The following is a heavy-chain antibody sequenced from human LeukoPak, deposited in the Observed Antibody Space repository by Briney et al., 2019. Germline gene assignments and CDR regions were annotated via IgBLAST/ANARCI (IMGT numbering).Heavy chain of an antibody. D-gene: IGHD6-19*01. CDR2: IIPILGIA. CDR3: AREVYSSGSGFDP. J-gene: IGHJ5*02. V-gene: IGHV1-69*04. CDR1: GGTFSSYA. Sequence: SVRVSCKASGGTFSSYAISWVRQAPGQGLEWMGRIIPILGIANYAQKFQGRVTITADKSTSTAYMELSSLRSEDTAVYYCAREVYSSGSGFDPWGQGTLVTVSS.